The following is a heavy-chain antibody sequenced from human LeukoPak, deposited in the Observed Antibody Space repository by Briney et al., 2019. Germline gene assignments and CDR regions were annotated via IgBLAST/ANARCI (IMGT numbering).Heavy chain of an antibody. CDR1: GFTFSDFY. J-gene: IGHJ4*02. V-gene: IGHV3-11*01. Sequence: PGGSLRLSCAASGFTFSDFYMSWIRQAPGKGLEWVSYISSSGSTIYYADSVKGRFTISRDNAKNSLYLQMNSLKAEDTAVYYCARRRYNWNAIDYWGQGTLVTVSS. D-gene: IGHD1-20*01. CDR3: ARRRYNWNAIDY. CDR2: ISSSGSTI.